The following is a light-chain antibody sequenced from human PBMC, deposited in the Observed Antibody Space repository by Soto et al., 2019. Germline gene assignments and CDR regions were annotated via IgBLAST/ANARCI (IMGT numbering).Light chain of an antibody. CDR3: SSFTTSSTLVV. CDR1: SYDVGGYNY. CDR2: EVS. V-gene: IGLV2-14*01. Sequence: QSALTQPASVSGSPGQSITISCTGTSYDVGGYNYVSWYQQYPGKAPKLMIYEVSERPSGVSNRFSGSKSGNTASLTISGLQTEDEADYYCSSFTTSSTLVVFGGGTKLTVL. J-gene: IGLJ2*01.